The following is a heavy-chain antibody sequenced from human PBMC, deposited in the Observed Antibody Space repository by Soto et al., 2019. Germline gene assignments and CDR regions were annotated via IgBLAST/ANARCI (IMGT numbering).Heavy chain of an antibody. CDR1: GYTFTSDY. Sequence: QVQLVQSGAEVKKPGASVKVSCKASGYTFTSDYMHWVRQAPGQGLEWMGIINPSGGSTSYAQKFQCRVTMTRDTFTSTVYMELISLRSEDTAVYYCARVYCSGGSCYGIDSWGQGTLVTVSS. CDR3: ARVYCSGGSCYGIDS. J-gene: IGHJ4*02. V-gene: IGHV1-46*01. CDR2: INPSGGST. D-gene: IGHD2-15*01.